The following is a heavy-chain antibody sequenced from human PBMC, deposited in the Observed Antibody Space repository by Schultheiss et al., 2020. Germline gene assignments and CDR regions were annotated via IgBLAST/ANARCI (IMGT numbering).Heavy chain of an antibody. D-gene: IGHD2-21*01. J-gene: IGHJ4*02. V-gene: IGHV2-5*01. CDR2: IYWNDDK. CDR1: GFSLSTSGVG. Sequence: SGPTLVKPTQTLTLTCTFSGFSLSTSGVGVGWIRQPPGKALEWLALIYWNDDKRFSPYLKSRLTVTKDTSRNQVVLTLTNMNPVDTDTYYFAHRNVDGYFDEGGQGTLVTVSS. CDR3: AHRNVDGYFDE.